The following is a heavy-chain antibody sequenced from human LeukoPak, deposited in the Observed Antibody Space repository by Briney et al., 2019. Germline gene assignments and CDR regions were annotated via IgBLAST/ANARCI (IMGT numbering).Heavy chain of an antibody. J-gene: IGHJ3*02. CDR3: ARRVATSGTVAFDI. D-gene: IGHD1-1*01. V-gene: IGHV4-59*08. Sequence: SETLSLTCTVSGGSVSNYYWTWIRQPPGKGLEWSGYIYYSGSANYNPSLKSRVTISVDTSKNQVSLKLSSVTAADPAKSYCARRVATSGTVAFDIWGQGTMVTVSS. CDR2: IYYSGSA. CDR1: GGSVSNYY.